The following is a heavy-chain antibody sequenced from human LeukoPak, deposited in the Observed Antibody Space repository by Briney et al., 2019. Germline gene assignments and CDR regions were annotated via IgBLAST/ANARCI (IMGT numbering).Heavy chain of an antibody. D-gene: IGHD3-22*01. V-gene: IGHV4-59*01. CDR2: IYYSGST. Sequence: PSETLSLTCTVSGGSINNYYWSWIRQPPGKGLEWIGYIYYSGSTNYNPSLKSRVTISVDTSKNQFSLKLSSVTAADTAVYYCVRDHYYDSSGYTFRHWGQGTLVTVSS. J-gene: IGHJ1*01. CDR3: VRDHYYDSSGYTFRH. CDR1: GGSINNYY.